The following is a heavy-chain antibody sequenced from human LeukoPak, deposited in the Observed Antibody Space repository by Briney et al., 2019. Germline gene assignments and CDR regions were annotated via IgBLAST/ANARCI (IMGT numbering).Heavy chain of an antibody. Sequence: SETLSLTCAVYIDSFTNYYWNWIRQTPGKGLEWIGEVNDSGGANINPSLKSRVTISVDTSKNQFSLKLSSVTAADTAVYYCARGPADYNKLKPGDRDGYNYKSKRTPFDYWGQGTLVTVSS. CDR1: IDSFTNYY. CDR3: ARGPADYNKLKPGDRDGYNYKSKRTPFDY. D-gene: IGHD5-24*01. J-gene: IGHJ4*02. V-gene: IGHV4-34*01. CDR2: VNDSGGA.